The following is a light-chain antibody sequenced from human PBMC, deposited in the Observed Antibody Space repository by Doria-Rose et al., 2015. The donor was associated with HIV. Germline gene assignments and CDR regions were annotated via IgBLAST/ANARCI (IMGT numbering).Light chain of an antibody. V-gene: IGKV3-15*01. CDR2: GAS. CDR3: QQYNNWPRT. CDR1: QSVSSN. Sequence: EIVMTQSPATLSVSPGKRVTLSCRASQSVSSNLAWYQQKPGQAPRLLIYGASTRATDIPARFSASGSGTEFTLTISSLQSEDFAVYYCQQYNNWPRTFGQGTKVETK. J-gene: IGKJ1*01.